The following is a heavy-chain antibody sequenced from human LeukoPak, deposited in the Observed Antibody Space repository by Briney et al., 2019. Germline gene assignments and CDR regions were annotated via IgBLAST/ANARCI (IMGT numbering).Heavy chain of an antibody. V-gene: IGHV4-34*01. J-gene: IGHJ6*02. CDR1: GGSFSGYY. CDR2: INHSGST. Sequence: SETLSLTCAVYGGSFSGYYWSWIRQPPGKGLEWIGEINHSGSTNYNPSLKSRVTISVDTSKNQFSLKLSSVTAADTAVYYCARGLPRYYYYGMDVWGQGTTVTVSS. CDR3: ARGLPRYYYYGMDV.